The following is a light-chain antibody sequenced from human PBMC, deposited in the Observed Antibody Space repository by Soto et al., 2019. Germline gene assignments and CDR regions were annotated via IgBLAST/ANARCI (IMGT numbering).Light chain of an antibody. CDR3: QQYFATPLT. V-gene: IGKV4-1*01. CDR2: WAS. CDR1: QSVLYSSKNRNY. J-gene: IGKJ4*01. Sequence: DIVITQSPASLAVSLGGRATINCKSSQSVLYSSKNRNYLAWYQQKPRQPPKLLIYWASTRESGVPDRFSGSGSETDFTLTISSLQAEDVAVYYCQQYFATPLTFGGGTKVDIK.